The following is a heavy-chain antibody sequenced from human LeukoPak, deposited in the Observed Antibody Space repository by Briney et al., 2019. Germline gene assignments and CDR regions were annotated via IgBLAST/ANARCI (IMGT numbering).Heavy chain of an antibody. V-gene: IGHV6-1*01. CDR3: ARARLESGSYYVHY. J-gene: IGHJ4*02. D-gene: IGHD1-26*01. CDR2: TCYRSKWYN. CDR1: GDSVSSNSAT. Sequence: SQTLSLTCAISGDSVSSNSATWNWIRQSPSRGLEWLGRTCYRSKWYNDYAVSVKSRITINPDTSKNQFSLQLNSVTPEDTAVYYCARARLESGSYYVHYWGQGTLVTVSS.